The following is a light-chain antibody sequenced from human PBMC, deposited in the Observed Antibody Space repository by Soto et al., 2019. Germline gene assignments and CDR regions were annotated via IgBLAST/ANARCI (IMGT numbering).Light chain of an antibody. CDR2: EVS. J-gene: IGLJ1*01. Sequence: QSVLTQPASVSGSPGQSITISCTGTSSDVGNYKYVSWYQQHPGKAPKLMIYEVSNRPSGVSNRFSGSKSGNTASLTISGLQAEDETDYYCFSYTRSGTSVFGTGTRSPX. CDR1: SSDVGNYKY. V-gene: IGLV2-14*01. CDR3: FSYTRSGTSV.